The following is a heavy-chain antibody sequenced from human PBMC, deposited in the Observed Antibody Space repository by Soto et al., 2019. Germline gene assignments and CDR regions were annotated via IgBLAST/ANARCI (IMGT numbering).Heavy chain of an antibody. V-gene: IGHV1-18*01. CDR2: ISAYNGNT. CDR3: ATVEGYCSGGSCYGFDY. J-gene: IGHJ4*02. CDR1: GYTFTSYG. Sequence: ASVKVSCKASGYTFTSYGISWVRQAPGQGLEWMGWISAYNGNTNYAQKLQGRVTMTTDTSTGTAYMELRSLRSEDTAVYYCATVEGYCSGGSCYGFDYWGQGTLVTVSS. D-gene: IGHD2-15*01.